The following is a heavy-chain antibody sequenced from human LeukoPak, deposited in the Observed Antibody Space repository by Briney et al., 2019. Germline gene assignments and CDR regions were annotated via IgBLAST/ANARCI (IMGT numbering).Heavy chain of an antibody. Sequence: SETLSLTCAVYGGSSRGYYWNWLWIRQSPGKGLEWIGEINDSGSPNYNPSLKSRVTISENKSLNQFSLRLSSVTAADTALYYCARGTRGSYYTDVWGKGTTVTVSS. CDR1: GGSSRGYY. CDR3: ARGTRGSYYTDV. V-gene: IGHV4-34*01. D-gene: IGHD3-10*01. CDR2: INDSGSP. J-gene: IGHJ6*03.